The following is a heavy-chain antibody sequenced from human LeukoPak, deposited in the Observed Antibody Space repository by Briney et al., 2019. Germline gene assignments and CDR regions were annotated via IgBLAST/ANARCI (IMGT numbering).Heavy chain of an antibody. CDR2: IRYDGSNK. CDR3: AKTNRFSIAAAGPV. J-gene: IGHJ4*02. Sequence: PGGSLRPSCAASGFTFSSYGMHWVRQAPGKGLEWVAFIRYDGSNKYYADSVKGRFTISRDNSKNTLYLQMNSLRAEDTAVYYCAKTNRFSIAAAGPVWGQGTLVTVSS. V-gene: IGHV3-30*02. CDR1: GFTFSSYG. D-gene: IGHD6-13*01.